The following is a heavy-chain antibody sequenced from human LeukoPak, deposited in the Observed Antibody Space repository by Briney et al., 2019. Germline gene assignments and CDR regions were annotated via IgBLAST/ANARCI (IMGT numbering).Heavy chain of an antibody. CDR3: ARGGNYWDAFDI. CDR1: GGSMSNYY. D-gene: IGHD1-26*01. Sequence: SETLSLTCTVSGGSMSNYYWSWIRQPAGKGLEWVGHIYTSGTTSYNSSLKSRVTMSVDTSNNQFSLKVTSVTAADTAVYFCARGGNYWDAFDIWGQGTMVTVSS. J-gene: IGHJ3*02. CDR2: IYTSGTT. V-gene: IGHV4-4*07.